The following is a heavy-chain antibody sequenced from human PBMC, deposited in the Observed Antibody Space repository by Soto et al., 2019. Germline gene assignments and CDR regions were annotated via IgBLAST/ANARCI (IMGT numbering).Heavy chain of an antibody. CDR2: ISAYNGNT. Sequence: QVQLVQSGAEVKKPGASVKVSCKASGYTFTSYGISWVRQAPGQGLEWMGWISAYNGNTNYAQKLQGRVTMTTDAXTXIAYVELRSLRSDDTAVYYCARFGGSGSYYTSPFDYWGQGTLVTVSS. CDR1: GYTFTSYG. D-gene: IGHD3-10*01. CDR3: ARFGGSGSYYTSPFDY. V-gene: IGHV1-18*01. J-gene: IGHJ4*02.